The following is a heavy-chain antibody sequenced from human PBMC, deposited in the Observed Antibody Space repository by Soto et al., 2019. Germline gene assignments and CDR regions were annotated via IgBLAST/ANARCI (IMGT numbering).Heavy chain of an antibody. CDR1: GYSFTSYW. CDR3: ARVITSVTTPYCMDV. D-gene: IGHD3-16*01. Sequence: GRSLKISCKGSGYSFTSYWISWVRQMPGKGLEWMGRIDPSDSYTNYSPSFQGHVTISADKSISTAYLQWSSLKASDTAMYYCARVITSVTTPYCMDVWGQGTTVTVSS. V-gene: IGHV5-10-1*01. J-gene: IGHJ6*02. CDR2: IDPSDSYT.